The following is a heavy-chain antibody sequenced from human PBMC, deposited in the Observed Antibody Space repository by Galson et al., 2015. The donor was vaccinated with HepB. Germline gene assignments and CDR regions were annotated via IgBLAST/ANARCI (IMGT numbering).Heavy chain of an antibody. Sequence: SLRLSCAASGFTFSSYAMHWVRQAPGKGLEWVAVISYDETTKLYADSVKGRITISRDNFKDTMYLQMDSLRAEDTAVYYCARDGGDASVLYFDGMDVRGQGTTVTVTS. CDR3: ARDGGDASVLYFDGMDV. J-gene: IGHJ6*02. D-gene: IGHD2-15*01. CDR2: ISYDETTK. CDR1: GFTFSSYA. V-gene: IGHV3-30-3*01.